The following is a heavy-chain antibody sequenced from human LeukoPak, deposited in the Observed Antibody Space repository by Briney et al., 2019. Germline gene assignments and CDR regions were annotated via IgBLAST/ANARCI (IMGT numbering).Heavy chain of an antibody. D-gene: IGHD3-22*01. Sequence: ASVKVSCKASGYTFTSYGISWVRQAPGQGLEWMVWISAYNGNTNYAQNLQGRVTMTTDTSTSTAYMELRSLRSDDTAVYYCAREYYYDSSGTFTYFDYWGQGTLVTVSS. CDR3: AREYYYDSSGTFTYFDY. CDR2: ISAYNGNT. V-gene: IGHV1-18*01. J-gene: IGHJ4*02. CDR1: GYTFTSYG.